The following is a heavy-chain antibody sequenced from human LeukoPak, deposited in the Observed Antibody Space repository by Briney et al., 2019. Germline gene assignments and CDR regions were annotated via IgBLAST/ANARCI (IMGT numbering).Heavy chain of an antibody. CDR3: ARLSSGYPDY. CDR2: IYYSGST. V-gene: IGHV4-39*01. D-gene: IGHD3-22*01. CDR1: GGSISSSSYY. J-gene: IGHJ4*02. Sequence: SETLSLTCTVSGGSISSSSYYWGWIRQPPGKGLEWIGSIYYSGSTYYNPSLKSRVTISVDTSKNQFSLKLSSVTAADTAVCYCARLSSGYPDYWGQGTLVTVSS.